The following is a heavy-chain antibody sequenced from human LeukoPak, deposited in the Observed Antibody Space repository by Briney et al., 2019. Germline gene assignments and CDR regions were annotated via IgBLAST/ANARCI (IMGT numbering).Heavy chain of an antibody. CDR3: AIQGYCSSTSCSPDYYYMDV. V-gene: IGHV5-51*01. CDR1: GYSFTSYW. D-gene: IGHD2-2*01. J-gene: IGHJ6*03. CDR2: IYPGDSDT. Sequence: GESLKISCKGSGYSFTSYWIGWVRQMPGKGLEWMGIIYPGDSDTRYSPSFQGQVTISADKSISTAYLQWSSLKASDTAMYYCAIQGYCSSTSCSPDYYYMDVWGKGTTVTVSS.